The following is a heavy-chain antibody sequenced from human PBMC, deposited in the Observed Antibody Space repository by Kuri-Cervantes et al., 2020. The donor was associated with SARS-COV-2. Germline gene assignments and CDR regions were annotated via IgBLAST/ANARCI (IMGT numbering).Heavy chain of an antibody. J-gene: IGHJ4*02. CDR2: IYYSGST. CDR1: GGSISSSSYY. D-gene: IGHD6-13*01. CDR3: VRDHDYGSRNKFDF. Sequence: SETLSLTCTVSGGSISSSSYYWGWIRQPPGKGLEWIGSIYYSGSTYYNPSLKSRVTISVDLSKNQFSLSLQSVTAADTAVYYCVRDHDYGSRNKFDFWGPGALVTVSS. V-gene: IGHV4-39*02.